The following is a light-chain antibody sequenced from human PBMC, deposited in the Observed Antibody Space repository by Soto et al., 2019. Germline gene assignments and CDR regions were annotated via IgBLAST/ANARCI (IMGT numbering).Light chain of an antibody. Sequence: DIQMTQSPSTLSASVGDRVTITCRASQSVSRWLAWYQQKQGKAPKILIYKASTLENGVPSRFSGSGSGTEFTIAISSLQPDDSATYYWQQYNDTWTFGQGTKVEIK. CDR1: QSVSRW. CDR3: QQYNDTWT. J-gene: IGKJ1*01. V-gene: IGKV1-5*03. CDR2: KAS.